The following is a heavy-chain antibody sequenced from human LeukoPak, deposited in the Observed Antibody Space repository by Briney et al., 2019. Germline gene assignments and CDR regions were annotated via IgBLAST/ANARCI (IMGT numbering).Heavy chain of an antibody. J-gene: IGHJ5*02. Sequence: PSETLSLTCTVSGGSISSYYWSWIRQPAGKGLEWIGRIYTSGSTNYNPSLKSRVTISVDTSKNQFSLKLSSVTAADTAVYYCARGRITIFGVVYDNWFDPWGQGTLVTVSS. CDR2: IYTSGST. CDR3: ARGRITIFGVVYDNWFDP. D-gene: IGHD3-3*01. CDR1: GGSISSYY. V-gene: IGHV4-4*07.